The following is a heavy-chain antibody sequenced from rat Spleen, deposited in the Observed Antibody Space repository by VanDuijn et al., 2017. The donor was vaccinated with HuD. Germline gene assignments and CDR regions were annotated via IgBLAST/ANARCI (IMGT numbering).Heavy chain of an antibody. CDR2: IKSAGST. D-gene: IGHD1-11*01. CDR3: TSSPLRSGFYYIEY. CDR1: DYSITSNY. V-gene: IGHV3-1*01. Sequence: EVQLQESGPGLVKPSQSLSLTCSVTDYSITSNYWGWIRKFPGNKMEWMGYIKSAGSTNYIPSLKSRISITRDTSKNQFFLQLNSVTTEDTATDFCTSSPLRSGFYYIEYWGHGVMVTVSS. J-gene: IGHJ2*01.